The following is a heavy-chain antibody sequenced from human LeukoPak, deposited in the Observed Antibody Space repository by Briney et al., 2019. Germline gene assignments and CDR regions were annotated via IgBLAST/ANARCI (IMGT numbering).Heavy chain of an antibody. CDR3: ARQRYSYGQIDY. J-gene: IGHJ4*02. Sequence: GESLKISCKGSGYSFTNYWIGWVRQMPGKGLEWMGIIYPGDSDTRYSPSFQGLVTISADTSINTAYLQWSSLRASDTAMYYCARQRYSYGQIDYWGQGTLVTVSS. CDR1: GYSFTNYW. D-gene: IGHD5-18*01. CDR2: IYPGDSDT. V-gene: IGHV5-51*01.